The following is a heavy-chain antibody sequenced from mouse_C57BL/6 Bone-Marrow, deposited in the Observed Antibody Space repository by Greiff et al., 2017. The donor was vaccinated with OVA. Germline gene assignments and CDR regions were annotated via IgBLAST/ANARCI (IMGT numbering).Heavy chain of an antibody. CDR1: GFTFSSYA. CDR3: ASHLFSY. Sequence: EVQRVESGGGLVKPGGSLKLSCAASGFTFSSYAMSWVRQTPEKRLEWVATISDGGSYTYYPDNVKGRFTISRDNAKNNLYLQMSHLKSEDTAMYYCASHLFSYWGQGTLVTVSA. CDR2: ISDGGSYT. J-gene: IGHJ3*01. V-gene: IGHV5-4*01.